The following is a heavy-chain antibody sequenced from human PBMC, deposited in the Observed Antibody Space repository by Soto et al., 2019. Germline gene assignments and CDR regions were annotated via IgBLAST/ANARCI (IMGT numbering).Heavy chain of an antibody. CDR1: GFTFNKYW. Sequence: EEQLLESGGALVQPGESLRLSCAASGFTFNKYWMTWARQAPGKGLELVANIKEDGSDKYYVDSVKGRFTVSRDNAKDFLYLQMNSLRDEDTAVYYCARGRSTDYWGQGTLVIVYS. V-gene: IGHV3-7*01. CDR2: IKEDGSDK. CDR3: ARGRSTDY. J-gene: IGHJ4*02.